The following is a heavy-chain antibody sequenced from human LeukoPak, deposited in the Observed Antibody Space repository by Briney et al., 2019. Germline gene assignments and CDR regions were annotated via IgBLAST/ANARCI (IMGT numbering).Heavy chain of an antibody. D-gene: IGHD5-24*01. Sequence: PSETLSLTCTVSGGSLSSYYWSWIRQPPGKGLEWIGYIYYSGSTNYNPSLKSRVTISVDTSKNQFSLKLSSVTAADTAVYYCARRSGSGWLPFDYWGQGTLVTVSS. CDR3: ARRSGSGWLPFDY. CDR1: GGSLSSYY. V-gene: IGHV4-59*08. J-gene: IGHJ4*02. CDR2: IYYSGST.